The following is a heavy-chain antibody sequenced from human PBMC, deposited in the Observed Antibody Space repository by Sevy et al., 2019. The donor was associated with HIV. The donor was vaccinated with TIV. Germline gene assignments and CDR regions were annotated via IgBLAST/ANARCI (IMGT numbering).Heavy chain of an antibody. J-gene: IGHJ2*01. CDR3: TRGPLRKGSSWFWFFDV. V-gene: IGHV3-13*01. CDR2: IETAGDT. CDR1: RSPFSDSD. Sequence: GGSLRLSCAVSRSPFSDSDMHWVRQRTGEGLEWVSAIETAGDTYYSYSAKGRFTTSRENAKNSVYLQLNNLRVGDTAVYYCTRGPLRKGSSWFWFFDVWGLGTLVTVSS. D-gene: IGHD6-13*01.